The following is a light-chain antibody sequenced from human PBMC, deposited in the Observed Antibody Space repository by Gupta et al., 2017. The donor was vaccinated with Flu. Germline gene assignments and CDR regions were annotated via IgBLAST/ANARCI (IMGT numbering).Light chain of an antibody. CDR3: QQDNSSQT. J-gene: IGKJ4*01. Sequence: DIQMTQSPSTLSASVGDRVTITCRASQIISSWLAWYQQKPGKAPNLLIYKASRGQSGAPSRFSGSGSGTEFTLTSTNRQHDDFAIYYCQQDNSSQTFGGGTRVEIK. CDR2: KAS. CDR1: QIISSW. V-gene: IGKV1-5*03.